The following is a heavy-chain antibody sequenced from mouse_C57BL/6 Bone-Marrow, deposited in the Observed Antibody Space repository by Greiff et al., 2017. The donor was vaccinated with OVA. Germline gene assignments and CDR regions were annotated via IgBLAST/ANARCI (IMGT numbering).Heavy chain of an antibody. V-gene: IGHV1-42*01. D-gene: IGHD2-5*01. CDR1: GYSFTGYY. Sequence: VQLKESGPELVKPGASVKISCKASGYSFTGYYMNWVKQSPEKSLEWIGEINPSTGGTTYNQKFKAKATLTVDKSSSTAYMQLKSLTSEDSAVYYCARKGLYYSNLFAYWGQGTLVTVSA. J-gene: IGHJ3*01. CDR3: ARKGLYYSNLFAY. CDR2: INPSTGGT.